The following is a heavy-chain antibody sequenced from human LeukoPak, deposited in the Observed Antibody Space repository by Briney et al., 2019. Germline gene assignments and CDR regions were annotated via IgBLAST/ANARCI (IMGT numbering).Heavy chain of an antibody. J-gene: IGHJ4*02. Sequence: GGSLRLSCAASGFTFSTYAMSWVRQAPGKGLEWVSSISASGGSTYYPDSVRGRFTISRDNSKNTLYLQMNSLRAEDTAVYYCAKGGDTPKTPFGYWGQGTLVTVSS. CDR3: AKGGDTPKTPFGY. CDR2: ISASGGST. D-gene: IGHD3-10*01. CDR1: GFTFSTYA. V-gene: IGHV3-23*01.